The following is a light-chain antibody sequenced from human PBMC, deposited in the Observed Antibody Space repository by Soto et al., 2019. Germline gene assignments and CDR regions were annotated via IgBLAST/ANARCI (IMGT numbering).Light chain of an antibody. CDR1: SGHSSYA. Sequence: QPVLTQSPSASASLGASVKLTCTLSSGHSSYAIAWHQQQPEKGPRYLMKLNSDGSHSKGDGIPDRFSGSSSGAERYLTISSLQXEDEADYYCQTWGTGIQVFGGGTQLTVL. V-gene: IGLV4-69*01. CDR3: QTWGTGIQV. CDR2: LNSDGSH. J-gene: IGLJ2*01.